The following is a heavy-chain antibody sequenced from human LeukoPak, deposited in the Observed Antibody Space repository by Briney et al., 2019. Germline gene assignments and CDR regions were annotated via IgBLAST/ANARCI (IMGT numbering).Heavy chain of an antibody. CDR2: IIPIFGIA. V-gene: IGHV1-69*04. CDR1: GGTFSSYA. CDR3: ARDSDYGGNLGY. J-gene: IGHJ4*02. D-gene: IGHD4-23*01. Sequence: ASVEVSCKASGGTFSSYAISWVRQAPGQGLEWMVRIIPIFGIANYAQKFQGRVTITPDKSTSTAYMELSSLRSEDTAVYYCARDSDYGGNLGYWGQGTLVTVSS.